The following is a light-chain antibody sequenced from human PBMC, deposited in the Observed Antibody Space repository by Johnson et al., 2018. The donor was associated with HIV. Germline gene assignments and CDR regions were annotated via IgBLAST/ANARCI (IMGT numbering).Light chain of an antibody. J-gene: IGLJ1*01. V-gene: IGLV1-51*01. CDR3: GTWDSSLSAEV. CDR1: SSNIGNNY. CDR2: DNN. Sequence: QSVLTQPPSVSAAPGQKVTISCSGSSSNIGNNYVSWYQQVPGTAPKLLIFDNNKRPSGIPDRFSGSKSGTSATLGITGLQTGDEADYYCGTWDSSLSAEVFGTGTKVTV.